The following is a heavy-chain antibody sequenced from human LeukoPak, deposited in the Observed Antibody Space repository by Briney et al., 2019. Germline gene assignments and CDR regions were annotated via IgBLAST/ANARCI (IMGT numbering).Heavy chain of an antibody. CDR2: FYHSGST. V-gene: IGHV4-38-2*02. CDR3: ARGRWELFR. Sequence: SETLSLTCTVSGHSISSGYYWGWIRQPPGKGLEWIGTFYHSGSTYYNPSLKSRVTISVDTSKNQFSLKLSSVTAADTAVYYCARGRWELFRWGQGTLVTVSS. CDR1: GHSISSGYY. J-gene: IGHJ4*02. D-gene: IGHD1-26*01.